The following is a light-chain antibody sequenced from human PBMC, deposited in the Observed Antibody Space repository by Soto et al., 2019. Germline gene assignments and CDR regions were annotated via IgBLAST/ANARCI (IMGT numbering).Light chain of an antibody. CDR3: QQYNNWPRT. CDR2: GAS. V-gene: IGKV3-15*01. CDR1: QSVSSN. Sequence: EIVMTQSPATLSVSPGERATLSCRASQSVSSNLAWYQQKPGQAPRLLIYGASTRATGIPARFSGSGSGTEFTLTISSLQYEEFVVYYCQQYNNWPRTFGQGTKVEIK. J-gene: IGKJ1*01.